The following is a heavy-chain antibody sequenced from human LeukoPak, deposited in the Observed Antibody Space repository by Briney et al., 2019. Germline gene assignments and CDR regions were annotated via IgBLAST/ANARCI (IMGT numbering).Heavy chain of an antibody. CDR1: GFTVSSYT. Sequence: PGGSLRLSCAASGFTVSSYTMNWVRQATGKGLEWVSSISSSGTNIYYADSVKGRFTISRDNAKNSLYLQMNSLRAEDTAVYYCARQFDYGYYYGMDVWGQGTTVTVSS. V-gene: IGHV3-21*01. D-gene: IGHD4-17*01. CDR2: ISSSGTNI. J-gene: IGHJ6*02. CDR3: ARQFDYGYYYGMDV.